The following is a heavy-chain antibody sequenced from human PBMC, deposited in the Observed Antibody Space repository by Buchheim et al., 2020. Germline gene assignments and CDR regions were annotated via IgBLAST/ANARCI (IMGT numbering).Heavy chain of an antibody. V-gene: IGHV3-23*04. J-gene: IGHJ4*02. Sequence: EVQLVDSGGGLVQPGESLRLSCAASGFSFSGYAMSWVRQAPGKGLEWVSRISGSGATTFNADSVKGRFTISRDNSQNMVCPIMNSLRAEDTAVYFCAKGSRVYTNYYFDYWGQGTL. CDR2: ISGSGATT. CDR3: AKGSRVYTNYYFDY. D-gene: IGHD4-11*01. CDR1: GFSFSGYA.